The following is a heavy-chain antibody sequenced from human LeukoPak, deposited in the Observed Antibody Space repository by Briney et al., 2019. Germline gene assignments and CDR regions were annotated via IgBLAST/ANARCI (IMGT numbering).Heavy chain of an antibody. CDR3: ARVPVIRGVLDY. V-gene: IGHV4-61*01. D-gene: IGHD3-10*01. J-gene: IGHJ4*02. Sequence: PSETLSLTCTVSGGSVSSGSYYWSWIRQPPGKGLEWIGYIYYSGSTNYNPSLKSRVTISVDTSKNQFSLKLSSVTAADTAVYYCARVPVIRGVLDYWGQGTLVTVSS. CDR1: GGSVSSGSYY. CDR2: IYYSGST.